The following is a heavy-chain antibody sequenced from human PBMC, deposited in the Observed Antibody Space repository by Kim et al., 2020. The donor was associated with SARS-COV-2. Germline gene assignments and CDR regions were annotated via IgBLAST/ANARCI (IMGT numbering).Heavy chain of an antibody. CDR3: ARAISAAGKVGFFDS. Sequence: PSFQGQVTISADKAISTAYLQWSSLKASDTAIYYCARAISAAGKVGFFDSWGQGTLVTVSS. D-gene: IGHD6-13*01. V-gene: IGHV5-51*01. J-gene: IGHJ5*01.